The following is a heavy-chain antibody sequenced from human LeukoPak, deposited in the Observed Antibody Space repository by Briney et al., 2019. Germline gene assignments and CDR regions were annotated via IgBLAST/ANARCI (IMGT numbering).Heavy chain of an antibody. J-gene: IGHJ5*02. D-gene: IGHD3-10*01. Sequence: PSETLSLTCAVYVGSFSGYYWSWIRDPPGKGLEWIGEINHSGSTNYNPSLKWRVNISADTSKKQFSLKLSSVTAADTAVYYWAREGLNMVRGVTPKEAWGWFDPWGQGTLVTVSS. V-gene: IGHV4-34*01. CDR2: INHSGST. CDR1: VGSFSGYY. CDR3: AREGLNMVRGVTPKEAWGWFDP.